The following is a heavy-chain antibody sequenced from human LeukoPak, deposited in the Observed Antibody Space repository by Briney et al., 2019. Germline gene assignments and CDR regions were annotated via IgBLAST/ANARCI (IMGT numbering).Heavy chain of an antibody. D-gene: IGHD3-10*01. CDR2: ISYDGSNK. Sequence: GRSLRLSCTASGFTFSSYAMHWVPQAPGKGLEWVAIISYDGSNKYYADSVKGRFTISRDNSKNTLYLQMNSLRAEDTAVYYCAREADGSGSYLDYWGQGTLVTVSS. J-gene: IGHJ4*02. CDR1: GFTFSSYA. V-gene: IGHV3-30-3*01. CDR3: AREADGSGSYLDY.